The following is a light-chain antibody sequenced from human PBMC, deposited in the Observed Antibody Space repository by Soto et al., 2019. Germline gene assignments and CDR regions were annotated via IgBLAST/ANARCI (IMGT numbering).Light chain of an antibody. V-gene: IGKV1-12*01. CDR1: QGISSY. Sequence: DIQMTQSPSSVSASVGDRVTITCRASQGISSYLAWYQQKPGRAPKLLISAASSLQSGVPSRFRGRGSGKDFTLTISSLQPEDFATYYCQQNMTFPLTFGGGTKVEI. CDR3: QQNMTFPLT. J-gene: IGKJ4*01. CDR2: AAS.